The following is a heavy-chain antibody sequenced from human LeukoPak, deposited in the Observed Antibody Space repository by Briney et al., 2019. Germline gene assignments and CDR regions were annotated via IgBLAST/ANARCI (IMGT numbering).Heavy chain of an antibody. CDR2: IYSGDST. CDR1: GFTFSSYA. CDR3: ARAPTYSGSYYWHFDY. J-gene: IGHJ4*02. D-gene: IGHD1-26*01. Sequence: GGSLRLSCAASGFTFSSYAMNWVRQAPGKGLEWVSVIYSGDSTYYVDSVKGRFTISRDNSKNTLYLQMNSLRAEDTAVYYCARAPTYSGSYYWHFDYWGQGTLVTVSS. V-gene: IGHV3-53*01.